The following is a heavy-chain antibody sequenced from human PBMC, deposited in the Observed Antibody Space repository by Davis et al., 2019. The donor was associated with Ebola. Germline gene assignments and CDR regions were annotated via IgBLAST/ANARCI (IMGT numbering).Heavy chain of an antibody. D-gene: IGHD6-19*01. Sequence: ASVKVSCKASGDTFATYAINWVRQAPGQGLEWMGIINPSGGSTSYAQKFQGRVTMTRDTSTSTVYMELSSLRSEDTAVYYCARDGAVAKLFDYWGQGTLVTVSS. V-gene: IGHV1-46*01. CDR3: ARDGAVAKLFDY. CDR1: GDTFATYA. J-gene: IGHJ4*02. CDR2: INPSGGST.